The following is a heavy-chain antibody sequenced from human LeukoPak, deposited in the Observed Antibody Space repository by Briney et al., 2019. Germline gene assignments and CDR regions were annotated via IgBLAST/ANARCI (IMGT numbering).Heavy chain of an antibody. V-gene: IGHV3-30*04. Sequence: PGRSLRLSCAASEFTFSSYAMHWVRQAAGKGLEWVAAISYDGSNKYYADSVKGRFTISRDNAKNSLYLQMNSLRAEDTAVYYCARVLHKRNYDSSVYYGYWGQGTLVTVSS. D-gene: IGHD3-22*01. J-gene: IGHJ4*02. CDR1: EFTFSSYA. CDR3: ARVLHKRNYDSSVYYGY. CDR2: ISYDGSNK.